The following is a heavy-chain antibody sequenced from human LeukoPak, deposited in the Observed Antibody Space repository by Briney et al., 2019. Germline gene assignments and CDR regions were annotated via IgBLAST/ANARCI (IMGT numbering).Heavy chain of an antibody. V-gene: IGHV3-23*01. D-gene: IGHD3-16*02. CDR2: ISTSVDRT. CDR3: AKGYHFDY. CDR1: GFTFGSYG. J-gene: IGHJ4*02. Sequence: GESLRLSCAASGFTFGSYGMTWVRQAPGKGLEWVSSISTSVDRTSYADSVKGRFTISRDNSKNTLYLQMNSLGAEDTAVYFCAKGYHFDYWGQGTLVTVSS.